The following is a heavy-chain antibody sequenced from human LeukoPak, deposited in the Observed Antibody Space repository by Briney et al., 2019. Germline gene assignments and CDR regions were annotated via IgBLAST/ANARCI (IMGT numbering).Heavy chain of an antibody. V-gene: IGHV3-30*02. J-gene: IGHJ6*03. CDR2: IRSDGINK. D-gene: IGHD3-10*01. CDR3: AKLGKTENHYGSGRFSYYYYMDV. CDR1: GFTFSNYG. Sequence: GGSLRLSCAASGFTFSNYGMHWVRQAPGKGLAWVAFIRSDGINKYHADSVKGRFTISRDNSKNTLYLQMNSLRAEDTAVYYCAKLGKTENHYGSGRFSYYYYMDVWGKGTTVTISS.